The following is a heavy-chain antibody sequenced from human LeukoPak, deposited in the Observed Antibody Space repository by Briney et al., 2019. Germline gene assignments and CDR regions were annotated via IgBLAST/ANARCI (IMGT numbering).Heavy chain of an antibody. CDR2: IYNGVNT. D-gene: IGHD1-26*01. J-gene: IGHJ5*02. V-gene: IGHV4-61*01. CDR3: ARSRAFNSGAFDP. Sequence: SESLSLTCTVSGASVSSASYWSWIRQPPGKGVEWIAHIYNGVNTNYNPSLKSRVTISVDTSKNQFSLRLNSVTAADTAVYYCARSRAFNSGAFDPWGQGSLVTVSS. CDR1: GASVSSASY.